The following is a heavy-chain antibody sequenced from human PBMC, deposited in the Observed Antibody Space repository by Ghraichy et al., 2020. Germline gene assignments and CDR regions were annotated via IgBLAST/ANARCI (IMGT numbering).Heavy chain of an antibody. CDR1: GFTFSSYS. CDR3: ASSDYYYDSSGHYYFDY. Sequence: GGSLRLSCAASGFTFSSYSMNWVRQAPGKGLEWISYISSSSRTIYYADSVKGRFTISRDNAKNSLYLQMNSLRDEDTAVYYCASSDYYYDSSGHYYFDYWGQGTLVTVSS. D-gene: IGHD3-22*01. CDR2: ISSSSRTI. J-gene: IGHJ4*02. V-gene: IGHV3-48*02.